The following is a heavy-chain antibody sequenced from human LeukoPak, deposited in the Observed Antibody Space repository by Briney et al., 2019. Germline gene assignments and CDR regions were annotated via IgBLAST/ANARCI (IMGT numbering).Heavy chain of an antibody. V-gene: IGHV3-23*01. J-gene: IGHJ4*02. Sequence: GGSLRLSCAASGFIFSSAVMSWVRQVPGKELEWVSAINSGSGTTYAESVKGRFTISRDNSRNTLYLQMNTLRAEDTAVYYCAKGSAGAGSYRPFDYWGQGTLVTVSS. CDR2: INSGSGTT. CDR1: GFIFSSAV. D-gene: IGHD3-10*01. CDR3: AKGSAGAGSYRPFDY.